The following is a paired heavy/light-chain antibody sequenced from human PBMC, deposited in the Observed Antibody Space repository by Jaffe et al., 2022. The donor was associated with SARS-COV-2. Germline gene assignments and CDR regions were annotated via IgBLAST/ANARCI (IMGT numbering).Heavy chain of an antibody. CDR2: MNPNSGNT. CDR1: GYTFTSYD. V-gene: IGHV1-8*01. D-gene: IGHD2-2*01. J-gene: IGHJ6*02. CDR3: ARRMVVPAAMSSYYYGMDV. Sequence: QVQLVQSGAEVKKPGASVKVSCKASGYTFTSYDINWVRQATGQGLEWMGWMNPNSGNTGYAQKFQGRVTMTRNTSISTAYMELSSLRSEDTAVYYCARRMVVPAAMSSYYYGMDVWGQGTTVTVSS.
Light chain of an antibody. V-gene: IGLV3-25*03. CDR3: QSADSSGTCV. Sequence: SYELTQPPSVSVSPGQTARITCSGDALPKQYAYWYQQKPGQAPVLVIYKDSERPSGIPERFSGSSSGTTVTLTISGVQAEDEADYYCQSADSSGTCVFGTGTKVTVL. CDR1: ALPKQY. J-gene: IGLJ1*01. CDR2: KDS.